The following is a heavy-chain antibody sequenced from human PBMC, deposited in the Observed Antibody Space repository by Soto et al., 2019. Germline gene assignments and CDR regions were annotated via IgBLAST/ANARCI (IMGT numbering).Heavy chain of an antibody. J-gene: IGHJ4*02. CDR1: GDSINRGGYY. CDR3: ARGGVVVTALRFDY. V-gene: IGHV4-31*03. Sequence: QVQLQESGPGLVKASQTLSVTCTVSGDSINRGGYYWIWIRQFPGKGLEWIGSVYYTGTTSYNPSLERRAAISVDTSRKHFSLKLSSVTAADTAVYYCARGGVVVTALRFDYWGQGSLVTVSP. D-gene: IGHD2-21*02. CDR2: VYYTGTT.